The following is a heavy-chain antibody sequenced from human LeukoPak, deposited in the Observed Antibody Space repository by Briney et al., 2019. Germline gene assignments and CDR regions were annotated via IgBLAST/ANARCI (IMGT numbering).Heavy chain of an antibody. Sequence: SETLSLTCTVSGGSISSYYWSWIRQPPGKGLEWIGCIYYSGSTNYNPSLKSRVTISVDTSKNQFSLKLSSVTAADTAVYYCARTYVLLWFGELPGWFDPWGQGTLVTVSS. V-gene: IGHV4-59*01. D-gene: IGHD3-10*01. CDR1: GGSISSYY. CDR3: ARTYVLLWFGELPGWFDP. J-gene: IGHJ5*02. CDR2: IYYSGST.